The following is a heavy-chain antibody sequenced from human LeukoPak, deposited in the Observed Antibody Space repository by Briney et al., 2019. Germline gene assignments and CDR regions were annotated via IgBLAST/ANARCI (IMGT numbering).Heavy chain of an antibody. J-gene: IGHJ4*02. Sequence: GGSLRLSCGASGFALSNFAMTWVRQAPGKGLEWLSVISVGGGATHYADSVKGRFTISRDNSKDTVYLQMDSLRAEDTAIYFCAKQAAGSSTWRSQHFDRWGQGTLVTVSS. D-gene: IGHD2-2*01. V-gene: IGHV3-23*01. CDR2: ISVGGGAT. CDR3: AKQAAGSSTWRSQHFDR. CDR1: GFALSNFA.